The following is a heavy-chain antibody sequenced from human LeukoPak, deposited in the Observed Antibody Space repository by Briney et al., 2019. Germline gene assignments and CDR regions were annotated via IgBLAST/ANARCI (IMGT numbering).Heavy chain of an antibody. CDR2: IYTSGST. D-gene: IGHD5-18*01. J-gene: IGHJ4*02. CDR1: GGPISSYY. V-gene: IGHV4-4*09. Sequence: NPSETLSLTCTVSGGPISSYYWSWIRQPPGKGLEWIGYIYTSGSTNYNPSLKSRVTISVDTSKNQFSLKLSSVTAADTAVYYCARRGYSYGYGYWGQGTLVTVPS. CDR3: ARRGYSYGYGY.